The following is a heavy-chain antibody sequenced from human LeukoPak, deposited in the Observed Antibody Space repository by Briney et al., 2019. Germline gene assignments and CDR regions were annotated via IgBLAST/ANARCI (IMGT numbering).Heavy chain of an antibody. J-gene: IGHJ5*02. Sequence: GASVKVSCKASGGTFSSYAISWVRQAPGQGLEWMGWINPNSGGTNYAQKFQGRVTMTRDTSISTAYMELSRLRSDDTAVYYCARDTYYYGSGSFHWFDPWGQGTLVTVSS. CDR3: ARDTYYYGSGSFHWFDP. V-gene: IGHV1-2*02. CDR2: INPNSGGT. D-gene: IGHD3-10*01. CDR1: GGTFSSYA.